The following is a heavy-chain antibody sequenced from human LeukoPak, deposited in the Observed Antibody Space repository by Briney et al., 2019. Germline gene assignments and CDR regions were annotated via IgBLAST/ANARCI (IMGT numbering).Heavy chain of an antibody. D-gene: IGHD6-13*01. Sequence: GGSLRLSCAASGFTFSNAWMSWVRQAPGKGLEWVGRIKSKTDGGTTDYAAPVKGRFTISRDDSKNTLYLQMNSLKTEDTAVYYCSLIAEAGSIDYWGQGTLVTVSS. J-gene: IGHJ4*02. CDR2: IKSKTDGGTT. V-gene: IGHV3-15*01. CDR1: GFTFSNAW. CDR3: SLIAEAGSIDY.